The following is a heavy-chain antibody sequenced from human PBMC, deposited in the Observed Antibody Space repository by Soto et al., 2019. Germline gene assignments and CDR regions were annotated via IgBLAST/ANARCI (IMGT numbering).Heavy chain of an antibody. V-gene: IGHV3-30-3*01. CDR3: ARPSYYYDSSGYYNLYYFDY. J-gene: IGHJ4*02. CDR1: GFTFSSYA. Sequence: PGGSLRLSCAASGFTFSSYAMHWVRQAPGKGLEWVAVISYDGSNKYYADSVKGRFTISRDNSKNTLYLQMNSLRAEDTAVYYCARPSYYYDSSGYYNLYYFDYWGQGTLVTVSS. D-gene: IGHD3-22*01. CDR2: ISYDGSNK.